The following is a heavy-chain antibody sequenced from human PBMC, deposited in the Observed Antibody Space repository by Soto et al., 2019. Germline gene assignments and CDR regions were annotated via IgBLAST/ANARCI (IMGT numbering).Heavy chain of an antibody. V-gene: IGHV4-30-4*01. CDR3: ARESGWFGAFNYYDNGMDV. CDR1: VGAISRGYYY. D-gene: IGHD3-10*01. Sequence: QVQLQESGPGLVKPSQTLSLTCTVSVGAISRGYYYWTWIRQPPGKGLEWIGYIFYSGTTYYNPSLKSRVTISVDTSKNQFSLKLSSVTAADTAVYYWARESGWFGAFNYYDNGMDVWGQGTTVTVSS. CDR2: IFYSGTT. J-gene: IGHJ6*02.